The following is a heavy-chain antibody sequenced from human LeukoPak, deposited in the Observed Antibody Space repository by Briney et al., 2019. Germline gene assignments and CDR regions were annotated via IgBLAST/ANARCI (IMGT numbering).Heavy chain of an antibody. V-gene: IGHV1-69*05. D-gene: IGHD7-27*01. Sequence: SVKVSCKSSGGTFSSYAVSWVRQSPGQGLEWMGRIIPIFGTANYAQKFQGRVTITTDESTSTAYMELSSLRSEDTAVYYCARARLAGSLGNFDYWGQGTLVTVSS. CDR2: IIPIFGTA. J-gene: IGHJ4*02. CDR3: ARARLAGSLGNFDY. CDR1: GGTFSSYA.